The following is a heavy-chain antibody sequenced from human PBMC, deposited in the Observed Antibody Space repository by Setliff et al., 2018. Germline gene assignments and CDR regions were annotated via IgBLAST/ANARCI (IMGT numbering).Heavy chain of an antibody. Sequence: GASVKVSCKTSGGTFSSFAVSWVRQAPGQRPEWMGRLIPFFGTTIYAQRFQGRVTITADESTTTVFMELNSLRSEDTAIYYCARDSRQWLEGGASGDMDIWGQWTMVTVS. J-gene: IGHJ3*02. V-gene: IGHV1-69*13. CDR2: LIPFFGTT. D-gene: IGHD6-19*01. CDR1: GGTFSSFA. CDR3: ARDSRQWLEGGASGDMDI.